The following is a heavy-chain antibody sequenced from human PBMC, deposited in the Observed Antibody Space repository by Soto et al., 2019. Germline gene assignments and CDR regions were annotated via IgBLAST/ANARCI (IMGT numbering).Heavy chain of an antibody. CDR2: ISYDGSSQ. J-gene: IGHJ6*02. CDR1: GFTFSSYG. Sequence: PGGSLRLSCAASGFTFSSYGMHWVRQAPGKGLEWVSVISYDGSSQYYADSVKGRFTISRDKSKNTLYLQMNSLRAEDTAVYYCARDRGRPPLRYYCGMDVWGQGTTVTVSS. CDR3: ARDRGRPPLRYYCGMDV. V-gene: IGHV3-30-3*01. D-gene: IGHD2-15*01.